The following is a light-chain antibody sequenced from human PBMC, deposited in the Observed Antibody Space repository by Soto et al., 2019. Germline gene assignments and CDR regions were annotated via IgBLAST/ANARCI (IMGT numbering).Light chain of an antibody. Sequence: DIQLTQSPSFLSASVGDRVTITCRASQDISSHSAWYQQKPGKAPKLLVYAASTLQIGVPPRFSGSGSGTEFTLTISSLQPEDFATYCCQQVNSYPITFGQGTRLDIK. J-gene: IGKJ5*01. CDR1: QDISSH. CDR3: QQVNSYPIT. CDR2: AAS. V-gene: IGKV1-9*01.